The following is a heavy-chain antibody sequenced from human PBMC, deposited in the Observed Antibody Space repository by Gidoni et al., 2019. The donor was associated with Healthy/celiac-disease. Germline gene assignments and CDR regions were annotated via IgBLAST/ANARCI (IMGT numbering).Heavy chain of an antibody. CDR3: ARAGNWNDWFEADAFDI. CDR1: GFTCSSYS. Sequence: EVQLVESGGGLVKPGGSLRLSCAASGFTCSSYSMNWVRQAPGKGLEWVSSISSSSSYIYYADSVKGRFTISRDNAKNSLYLQMNSLRAEDTAVYYCARAGNWNDWFEADAFDIWGQGTMVTVSS. D-gene: IGHD1-1*01. J-gene: IGHJ3*02. V-gene: IGHV3-21*01. CDR2: ISSSSSYI.